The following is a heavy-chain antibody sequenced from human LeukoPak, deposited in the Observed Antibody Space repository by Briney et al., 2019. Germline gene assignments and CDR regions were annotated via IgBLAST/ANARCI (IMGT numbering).Heavy chain of an antibody. V-gene: IGHV1-69*05. CDR1: GGTFSIYA. D-gene: IGHD1-26*01. CDR2: IIPIFGTA. CDR3: ARGGATIYYYYMDV. Sequence: ASVTVSCKCTGGTFSIYAISYVRQAPGQGLEWVVGIIPIFGTANYAQKFQGRVTITTDESTSTAYMELSSLRSEDTAVYYCARGGATIYYYYMDVWGKGTTVTVSS. J-gene: IGHJ6*03.